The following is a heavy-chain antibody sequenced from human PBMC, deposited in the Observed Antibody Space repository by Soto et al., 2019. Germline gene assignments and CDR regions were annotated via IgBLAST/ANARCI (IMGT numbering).Heavy chain of an antibody. Sequence: QLQLQASGSGLVKPSQTLSLTCVVSGGSISSGGYSWSWIRQPPGKGLEWIGYIYHSGSTYYNPSLKSRVTISVDRSKNQFSQKLSSVTAADTAVYYCAGGPGVARNYWGQGTLVTVSS. CDR1: GGSISSGGYS. CDR2: IYHSGST. D-gene: IGHD5-12*01. J-gene: IGHJ4*02. V-gene: IGHV4-30-2*01. CDR3: AGGPGVARNY.